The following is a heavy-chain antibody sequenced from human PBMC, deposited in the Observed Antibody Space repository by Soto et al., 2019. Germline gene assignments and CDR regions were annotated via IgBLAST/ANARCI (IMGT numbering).Heavy chain of an antibody. Sequence: QVQLVQSGAEVKKPGSSVKVSCKASGGTFSSLIISWVRQAPGQGLEWMGRIIPVVGTANYAQKFQGRVSMTADKSASTAYMGLTSLRSEDTAVYYGAGGLYWLALRVGGPLDSWGQGTLVTVPS. CDR3: AGGLYWLALRVGGPLDS. V-gene: IGHV1-69*08. D-gene: IGHD1-26*01. CDR1: GGTFSSLI. J-gene: IGHJ4*02. CDR2: IIPVVGTA.